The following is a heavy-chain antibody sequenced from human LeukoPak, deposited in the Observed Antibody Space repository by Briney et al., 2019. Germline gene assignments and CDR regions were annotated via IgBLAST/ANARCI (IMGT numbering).Heavy chain of an antibody. CDR1: GFSLRTSGMR. J-gene: IGHJ4*02. CDR3: ARTPYCGGDCYVDY. V-gene: IGHV2-70*04. Sequence: SGPALVKPTQTLTLTCTFSGFSLRTSGMRVSWIRQPPGKALEWLARNDWDDDKFYSTSLKTRLTISKDTSKNQVVLTMTNMDPVDTATYYCARTPYCGGDCYVDYWGQGTLVTVSS. CDR2: NDWDDDK. D-gene: IGHD2-21*02.